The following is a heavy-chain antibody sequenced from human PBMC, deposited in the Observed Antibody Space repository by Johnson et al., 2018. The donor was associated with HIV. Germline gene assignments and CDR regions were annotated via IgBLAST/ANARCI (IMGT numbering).Heavy chain of an antibody. CDR2: ISYDGSNK. J-gene: IGHJ3*02. CDR1: GFTFSSYA. D-gene: IGHD6-19*01. V-gene: IGHV3-30-3*01. CDR3: ASTSSGWFYAFDI. Sequence: QVQLVESGGGVVQPGRSLRLSCAASGFTFSSYAMHWVRQAPGKGLEWVAVISYDGSNKYYADSVKGQFTISRDNSKNTLYLQMNSLRAEDTAVYYCASTSSGWFYAFDIWGQGTMVTVSS.